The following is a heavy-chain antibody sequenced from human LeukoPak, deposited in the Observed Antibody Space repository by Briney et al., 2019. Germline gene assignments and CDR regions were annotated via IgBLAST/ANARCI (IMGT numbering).Heavy chain of an antibody. D-gene: IGHD2-2*01. CDR2: IYSDGSST. J-gene: IGHJ4*02. Sequence: GGSLRLSCAASGFTLSSYEMNWVRQAPGEGLVWVSRIYSDGSSTTYADSVKGRFTISRDNAKNTLYLQMNSLRAEDTAVYYCARGGQLEYCSSTSCYPFGYWGQGTLVTVSS. V-gene: IGHV3-74*01. CDR1: GFTLSSYE. CDR3: ARGGQLEYCSSTSCYPFGY.